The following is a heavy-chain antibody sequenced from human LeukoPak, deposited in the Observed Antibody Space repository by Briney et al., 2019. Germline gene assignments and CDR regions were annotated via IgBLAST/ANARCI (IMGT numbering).Heavy chain of an antibody. D-gene: IGHD2-2*02. Sequence: PPQTLSLTCTVSGGSISSGDYYWSWIRQPPGKGLEWIGYIYYSGSTYYNPSLKSRVTISVDTSKNQFSLKLSSVTAADTAVYYCARRPVVVVPAAIRALDYWGQGTLVTVSS. CDR1: GGSISSGDYY. CDR3: ARRPVVVVPAAIRALDY. V-gene: IGHV4-30-4*01. J-gene: IGHJ4*02. CDR2: IYYSGST.